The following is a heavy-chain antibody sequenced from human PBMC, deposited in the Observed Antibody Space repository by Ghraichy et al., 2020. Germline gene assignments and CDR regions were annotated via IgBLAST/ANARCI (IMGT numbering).Heavy chain of an antibody. CDR2: ISSSSSYI. CDR1: GFTFSSYS. V-gene: IGHV3-21*01. CDR3: ARAPTGYSYGPDHAFDI. J-gene: IGHJ3*02. D-gene: IGHD5-18*01. Sequence: LSLTCAASGFTFSSYSMNWVRQAPGKGLEWVSSISSSSSYIYYADSVKGRFTISRDNAKNSLYLQMNSLRAEDTAVYYCARAPTGYSYGPDHAFDIWGQGTMVTVSS.